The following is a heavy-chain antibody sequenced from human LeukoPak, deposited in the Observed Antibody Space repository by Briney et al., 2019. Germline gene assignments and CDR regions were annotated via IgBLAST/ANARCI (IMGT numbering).Heavy chain of an antibody. CDR1: GGSFSGYY. J-gene: IGHJ4*02. V-gene: IGHV4-34*01. CDR2: INHSGST. CDR3: ARGFGYYYDTLD. D-gene: IGHD3-22*01. Sequence: KPSETLSLTCAVYGGSFSGYYWTWIRQPPGKGLEWIGEINHSGSTNYNPSLKSRVTISVDTSKNQFSLKLSSVTAADTAVYYCARGFGYYYDTLDWGQGTLVTVSS.